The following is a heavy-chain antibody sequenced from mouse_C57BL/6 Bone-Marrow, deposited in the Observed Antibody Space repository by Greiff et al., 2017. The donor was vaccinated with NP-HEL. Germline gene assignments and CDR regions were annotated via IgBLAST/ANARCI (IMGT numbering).Heavy chain of an antibody. V-gene: IGHV5-9-1*02. Sequence: DVMLVESGEGLVKPGGSLKLSCAASGFTFSSYAMSWVRQTPEKRLEWVAYISSGGDYIYYADTVKGRFTISRDNARNTLYLQMSSLKSEDTAMYYCTRGITGTNYFDYWGQGTTLTVSS. D-gene: IGHD4-1*01. CDR3: TRGITGTNYFDY. CDR1: GFTFSSYA. CDR2: ISSGGDYI. J-gene: IGHJ2*01.